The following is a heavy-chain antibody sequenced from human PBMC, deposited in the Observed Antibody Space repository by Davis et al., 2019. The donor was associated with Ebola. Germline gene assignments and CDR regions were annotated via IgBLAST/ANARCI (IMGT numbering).Heavy chain of an antibody. CDR2: INPSGGST. D-gene: IGHD6-19*01. Sequence: ASVKVSFQASGYTFSSYYMHWVRPAPGQGLEWMGIINPSGGSTSYAQKFQGRVTMTRDTSTSTVYMELSSLRSEDTAVYYCARALAVAGTSGSWYFDLWGRGTLVTVSS. V-gene: IGHV1-46*01. CDR3: ARALAVAGTSGSWYFDL. CDR1: GYTFSSYY. J-gene: IGHJ2*01.